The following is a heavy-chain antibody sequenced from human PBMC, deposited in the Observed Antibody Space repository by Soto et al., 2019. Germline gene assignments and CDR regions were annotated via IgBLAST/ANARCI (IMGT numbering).Heavy chain of an antibody. J-gene: IGHJ1*01. CDR1: GGSFSGYY. Sequence: QVQLQQWGAGLLKPSETLSLTCAVYGGSFSGYYWSWIRQPPGKGLEWIGEINHSGSTNYNPSLKSRVTISVDTSKNQFSLKLSSVTAADTAVYYCARGQGWLALKYFQHWGQGTLVTVSS. D-gene: IGHD5-12*01. V-gene: IGHV4-34*01. CDR3: ARGQGWLALKYFQH. CDR2: INHSGST.